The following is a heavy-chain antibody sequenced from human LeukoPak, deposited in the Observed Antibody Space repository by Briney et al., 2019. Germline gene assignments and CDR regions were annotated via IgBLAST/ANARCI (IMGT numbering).Heavy chain of an antibody. CDR3: ARDRGGFGDPNYYYYGMDV. CDR1: GYTFTSSG. CDR2: IIPILGIA. V-gene: IGHV1-69*04. Sequence: ASVKVSCKASGYTFTSSGISWVRQAPGQGLEWMGRIIPILGIANYAQKFQGRVTITADKSTSTAYMELSSLRSEDTAVYYCARDRGGFGDPNYYYYGMDVWGQGTTVTVSS. D-gene: IGHD3-10*01. J-gene: IGHJ6*02.